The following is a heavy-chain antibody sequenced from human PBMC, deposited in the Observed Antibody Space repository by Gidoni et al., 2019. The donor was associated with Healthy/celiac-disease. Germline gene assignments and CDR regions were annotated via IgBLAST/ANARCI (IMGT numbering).Heavy chain of an antibody. CDR2: IYYSGST. Sequence: QVQLQESGPGLVKPSQILSLTCTVSGGSISRGGYYWSWIRQHPGKGLEWIGYIYYSGSTYYNPSLKSRVTISVDTSKIQFSLKLSSVTAADTAVYYCARGNYYDSSGLAFDYWGQGTLVTVSS. J-gene: IGHJ4*02. CDR1: GGSISRGGYY. V-gene: IGHV4-31*03. CDR3: ARGNYYDSSGLAFDY. D-gene: IGHD3-22*01.